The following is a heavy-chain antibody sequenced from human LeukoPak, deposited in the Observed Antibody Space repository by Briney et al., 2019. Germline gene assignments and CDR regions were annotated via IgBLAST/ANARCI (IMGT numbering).Heavy chain of an antibody. J-gene: IGHJ4*02. CDR1: GGSISSSSYY. D-gene: IGHD2-2*02. V-gene: IGHV4-39*07. CDR3: ARGAVGDIVVVPAAIGGLNVDY. Sequence: SETLSLTCTVSGGSISSSSYYWGWIRQPPGKGLEWIGSIYYSGSTYYNPSLKSRVTISVDTSKNQFSLKLSSVTAADTAVYYCARGAVGDIVVVPAAIGGLNVDYWGQGTLVTVSS. CDR2: IYYSGST.